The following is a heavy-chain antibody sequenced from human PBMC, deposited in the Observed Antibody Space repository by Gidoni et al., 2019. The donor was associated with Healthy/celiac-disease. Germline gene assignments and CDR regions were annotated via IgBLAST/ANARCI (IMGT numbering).Heavy chain of an antibody. V-gene: IGHV3-43*01. CDR3: ARSRVRYYDSSGLDY. J-gene: IGHJ4*02. CDR1: GFTVADYT. Sequence: VQLVESGGVVVQPGGSLRLSCAASGFTVADYTMHWVRQAPGKGLEWVSLISWDGGSTYYADSVKGRFTISRDNSKNSLYLQMNSLRTEDTALYYCARSRVRYYDSSGLDYWGQGTLVTVSS. CDR2: ISWDGGST. D-gene: IGHD3-22*01.